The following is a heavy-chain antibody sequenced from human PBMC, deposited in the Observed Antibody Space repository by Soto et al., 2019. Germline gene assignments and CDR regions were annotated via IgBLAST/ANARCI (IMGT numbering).Heavy chain of an antibody. CDR1: GGTFSSYA. J-gene: IGHJ4*02. CDR2: IIPIFGTA. CDR3: ARGMYSSSWYVSPIDY. Sequence: RASVKVSCKASGGTFSSYAISWVRQAPGQGLEWMGGIIPIFGTANYAQKFQGRVTITADESTSTAYMELSSLRSEDTAVYYCARGMYSSSWYVSPIDYWGQGTLVTVSS. V-gene: IGHV1-69*13. D-gene: IGHD6-13*01.